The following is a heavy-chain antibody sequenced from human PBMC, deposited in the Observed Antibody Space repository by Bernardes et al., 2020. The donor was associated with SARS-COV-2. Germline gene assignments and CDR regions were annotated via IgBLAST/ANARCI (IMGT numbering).Heavy chain of an antibody. V-gene: IGHV3-74*01. D-gene: IGHD1-26*01. J-gene: IGHJ4*02. CDR3: TRAGSYRHDY. Sequence: GSLRLSCAASGFTFSSYWMHWVRQAPGKGLVWVSRINSDGKTINYADSVKGRFTISRDNAKNTLYLQLNSLRVDDTAVYYCTRAGSYRHDYWGQGTLFTVSS. CDR2: INSDGKTI. CDR1: GFTFSSYW.